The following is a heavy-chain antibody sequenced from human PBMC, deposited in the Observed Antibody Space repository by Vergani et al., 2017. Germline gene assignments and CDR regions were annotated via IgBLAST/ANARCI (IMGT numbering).Heavy chain of an antibody. J-gene: IGHJ6*02. V-gene: IGHV3-30*18. CDR2: ISYDGSNK. D-gene: IGHD3-10*01. Sequence: QVQLVESGGGVVQPGRSLRLSCAASGFTFSSYGMHWVRQAPGKGLEWVAVISYDGSNKYYADSVKGRFTISRDNSKNTLYLQMNSLRAEDTAVYYCAKPMDRGVSPLLIASIHYYYGMDVWGQGTTVTVSS. CDR1: GFTFSSYG. CDR3: AKPMDRGVSPLLIASIHYYYGMDV.